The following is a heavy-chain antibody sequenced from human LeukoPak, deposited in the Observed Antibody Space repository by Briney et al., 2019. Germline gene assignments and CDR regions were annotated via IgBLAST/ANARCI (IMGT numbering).Heavy chain of an antibody. V-gene: IGHV3-7*01. CDR3: ARDRYCSSTSCYTDSYYCYYYYMDV. D-gene: IGHD2-2*02. J-gene: IGHJ6*03. CDR2: IKQDGSEK. Sequence: GGSLRLSCAASGFTFSSYWMSWVRQAPGKGLEWVANIKQDGSEKYYVDSVKGRFTISRDNAKNSLYLQTNSLRAEDTAVYYCARDRYCSSTSCYTDSYYCYYYYMDVWGKGTTVTVSS. CDR1: GFTFSSYW.